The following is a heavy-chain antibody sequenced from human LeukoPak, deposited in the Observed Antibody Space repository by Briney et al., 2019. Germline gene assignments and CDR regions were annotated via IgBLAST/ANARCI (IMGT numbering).Heavy chain of an antibody. J-gene: IGHJ4*02. CDR1: GFTFTSSA. CDR3: AAVYSGSYYGDY. CDR2: IVVGGGNT. V-gene: IGHV1-58*01. Sequence: SVKVSCKASGFTFTSSAVQWVRQARGQRLEWIGWIVVGGGNTNYAQKFQGRVTITRDMSTSTAYMELSSLRSEDTAVYYCAAVYSGSYYGDYWGQGTLVTVSS. D-gene: IGHD1-26*01.